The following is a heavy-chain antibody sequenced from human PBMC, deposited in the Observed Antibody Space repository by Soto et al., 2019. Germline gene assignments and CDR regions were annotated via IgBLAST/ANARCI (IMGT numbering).Heavy chain of an antibody. J-gene: IGHJ4*02. D-gene: IGHD6-19*01. V-gene: IGHV3-49*04. Sequence: GGSLRLSCTTSGFTFGYYALSWVRQSPGKGLEWVGFIRRNAYGGTTDYAASVKGRFTISRDDSKSIAYLQLNSLRVDDTAVYYCGKERRGSGWSVCNFWGQGTLVTVSS. CDR1: GFTFGYYA. CDR2: IRRNAYGGTT. CDR3: GKERRGSGWSVCNF.